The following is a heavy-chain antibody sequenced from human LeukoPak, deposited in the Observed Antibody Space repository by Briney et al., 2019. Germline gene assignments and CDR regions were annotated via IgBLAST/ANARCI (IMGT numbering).Heavy chain of an antibody. CDR2: ISAYNGNT. V-gene: IGHV1-18*01. J-gene: IGHJ4*02. CDR3: ARGSYYYGSGSYYPLGY. Sequence: ASVKVSCKASGYTFTSYDISWVRQAPGQGLEWMGWISAYNGNTNYAQKLQGRVTMTTDTSTSTAYMELRSLRSDDTAVYYCARGSYYYGSGSYYPLGYWGQGTLVTVSS. CDR1: GYTFTSYD. D-gene: IGHD3-10*01.